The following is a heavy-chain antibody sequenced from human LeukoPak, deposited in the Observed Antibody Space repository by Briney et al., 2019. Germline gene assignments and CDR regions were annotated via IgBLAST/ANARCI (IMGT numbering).Heavy chain of an antibody. Sequence: ASVKVSCKASGYTFTGYYMHWVRQAPGQGLEWMGWINPNNGGTNYAQNFQGRVTMTRDTSISSAYMELGRLRSDDTAVYYCARSMDIVVVPAADSSGFDYWGQGTLVTVSS. J-gene: IGHJ4*02. CDR1: GYTFTGYY. D-gene: IGHD2-2*03. CDR3: ARSMDIVVVPAADSSGFDY. CDR2: INPNNGGT. V-gene: IGHV1-2*02.